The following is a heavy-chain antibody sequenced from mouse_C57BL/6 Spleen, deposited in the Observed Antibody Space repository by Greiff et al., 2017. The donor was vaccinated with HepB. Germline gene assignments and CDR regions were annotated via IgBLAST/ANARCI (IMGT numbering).Heavy chain of an antibody. J-gene: IGHJ4*01. CDR3: ARDPMDY. CDR2: ISSGSSTI. Sequence: DVMLVESGGGLVKPGGSLKLSCAASGFTFSDYGMHWVRQAPEKGLEWVAYISSGSSTIYYADTVKGRFTISRDNAKNTLFLQMTRLRSEDTAMYYCARDPMDYWGQGTSVTVSS. V-gene: IGHV5-17*01. CDR1: GFTFSDYG.